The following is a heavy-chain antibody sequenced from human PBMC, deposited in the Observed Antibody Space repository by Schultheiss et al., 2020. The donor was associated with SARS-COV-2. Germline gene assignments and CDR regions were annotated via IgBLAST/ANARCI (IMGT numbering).Heavy chain of an antibody. V-gene: IGHV4-61*02. J-gene: IGHJ6*02. Sequence: SETLSLTCTVSGGSISSGGYYWSWIRQPAGKGLEWIGRIYTSGSTNYNPSLKSRVTMSVDTSKNQFSLKLSSVTAADTAVYYCARDPLHVDTGMAPHLDVWGQGTTVTVSS. D-gene: IGHD5-18*01. CDR2: IYTSGST. CDR1: GGSISSGGYY. CDR3: ARDPLHVDTGMAPHLDV.